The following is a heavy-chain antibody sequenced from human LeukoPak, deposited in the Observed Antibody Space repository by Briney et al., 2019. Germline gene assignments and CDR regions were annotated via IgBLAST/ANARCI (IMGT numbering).Heavy chain of an antibody. D-gene: IGHD2-21*02. V-gene: IGHV3-23*01. Sequence: GGSLRLSCAASGFTFSTDAMSWVRQAPGKGLEWVSHFGGSGGTRSYADAVKGRFTISRDNSKNTLYLQMNSMRAEDTAVYYCAKSDCGGDCHLLDYWGQGTLVTVSS. CDR3: AKSDCGGDCHLLDY. J-gene: IGHJ4*02. CDR2: FGGSGGTR. CDR1: GFTFSTDA.